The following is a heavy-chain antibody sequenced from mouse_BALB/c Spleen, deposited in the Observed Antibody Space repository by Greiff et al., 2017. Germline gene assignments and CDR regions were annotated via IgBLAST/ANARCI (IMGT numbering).Heavy chain of an antibody. CDR3: TRWRGKEPYYFDY. CDR1: GYTFTSYW. CDR2: IYPGSGST. V-gene: IGHV1S22*01. D-gene: IGHD2-1*01. J-gene: IGHJ2*01. Sequence: LQQPGSELVRPGASVKLSCKASGYTFTSYWMHWVKQRHGQGLEWIGNIYPGSGSTNYDEKFKSKGTLTVDTSSSTAYMHLSSLTSEDSAVYYCTRWRGKEPYYFDYWGQGTTLTVSS.